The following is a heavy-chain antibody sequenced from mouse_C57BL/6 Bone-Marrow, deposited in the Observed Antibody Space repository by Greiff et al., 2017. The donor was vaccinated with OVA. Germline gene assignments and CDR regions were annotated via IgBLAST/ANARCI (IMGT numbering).Heavy chain of an antibody. Sequence: EVKLVESGGGLVQPGDSLSLSCAASGFTFTNYYMSWVRQPPGKALEWLAFIRNKPNGSTTEYSASVKGRFTISRDNSQSILYLQMNALRAEYSATYYCARYKGRVAVDYFDYWGQGTALTVSS. D-gene: IGHD1-1*01. CDR1: GFTFTNYY. J-gene: IGHJ2*01. V-gene: IGHV7-3*01. CDR3: ARYKGRVAVDYFDY. CDR2: IRNKPNGSTT.